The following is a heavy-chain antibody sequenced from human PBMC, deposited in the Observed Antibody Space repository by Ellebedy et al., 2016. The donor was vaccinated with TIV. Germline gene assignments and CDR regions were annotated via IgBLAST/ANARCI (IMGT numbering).Heavy chain of an antibody. D-gene: IGHD2-21*02. CDR3: SRGVTDQN. CDR1: GGSLSGYY. CDR2: INHSGST. Sequence: MPSETLSLTCAVYGGSLSGYYWSWIRQPPGKGLEWIGEINHSGSTNYNSSLKGRVTISLDTSKNQFSLKLSSVTAADTDVYYCSRGVTDQNWGQGILVTVSS. J-gene: IGHJ4*02. V-gene: IGHV4-34*01.